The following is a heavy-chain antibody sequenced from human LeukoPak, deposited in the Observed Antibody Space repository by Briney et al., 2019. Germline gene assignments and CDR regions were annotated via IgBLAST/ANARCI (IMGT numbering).Heavy chain of an antibody. CDR2: IYYSGST. Sequence: SETLSLTCTVSGGSISSSSYYWGWIRQPPGKGLEWIGSIYYSGSTYYNPSLKSRVTISVDTSKNQFSLKLSSVTAADTAVYYCARHTGWELLFAFDIWGQGTMVTVSS. CDR3: ARHTGWELLFAFDI. J-gene: IGHJ3*02. V-gene: IGHV4-39*01. D-gene: IGHD1-26*01. CDR1: GGSISSSSYY.